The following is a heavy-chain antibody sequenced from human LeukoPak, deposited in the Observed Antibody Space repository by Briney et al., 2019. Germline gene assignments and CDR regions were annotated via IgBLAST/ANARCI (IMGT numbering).Heavy chain of an antibody. CDR1: GGSISSYY. CDR3: ARDYKPSWGNYRGPSFFDY. CDR2: IYTSGST. V-gene: IGHV4-4*07. Sequence: PSETLSLTCTVSGGSISSYYWSWIRQPAGKGLEWIGRIYTSGSTNYNPSLKSRVTMSVDTSNNQFSLKLSSVTAADTAVYYCARDYKPSWGNYRGPSFFDYWGQGALVTVSS. D-gene: IGHD3-16*02. J-gene: IGHJ4*02.